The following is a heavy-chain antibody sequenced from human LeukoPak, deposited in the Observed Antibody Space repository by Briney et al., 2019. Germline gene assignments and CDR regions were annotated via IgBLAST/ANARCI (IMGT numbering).Heavy chain of an antibody. D-gene: IGHD6-19*01. CDR3: AKPMYSSGPFVDY. Sequence: GGSLRLSCAASGFTFSSYCMLWLRQAPGKGLEWVAFIRYDGSNKYYADSVKGRFTISRDNSKNTLYLQMNSLRAEDTAVYYCAKPMYSSGPFVDYWGQGTLVTVSS. CDR1: GFTFSSYC. J-gene: IGHJ4*02. V-gene: IGHV3-30*02. CDR2: IRYDGSNK.